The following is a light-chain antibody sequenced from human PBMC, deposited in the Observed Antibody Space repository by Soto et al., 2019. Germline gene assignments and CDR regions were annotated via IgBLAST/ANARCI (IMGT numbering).Light chain of an antibody. Sequence: EIGMTQAAATLSGXPXXXXSXXXMGGQSVGSNLAWYQQKPGQAPRLLIYGASTRATGIPARFSGSGSGTEFTLTISSLQSEDFAVYHCQQRSNWHSITFGQGTRLEIK. CDR1: QSVGSN. CDR3: QQRSNWHSIT. CDR2: GAS. V-gene: IGKV3-15*01. J-gene: IGKJ5*01.